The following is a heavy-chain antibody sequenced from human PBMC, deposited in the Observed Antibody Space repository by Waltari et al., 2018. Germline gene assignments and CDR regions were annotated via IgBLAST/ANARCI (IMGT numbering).Heavy chain of an antibody. CDR3: ARVRTQTLDS. CDR2: ISGGGDTI. V-gene: IGHV3-48*03. CDR1: GFTFSSLE. J-gene: IGHJ4*02. Sequence: EVQLVESGGGLVQPGGSLRLSCAASGFTFSSLEVNWVRQAPGKGLGCVSYISGGGDTIYYADSVRGRFTISIDNAKNSLYLQMNSLRAEDTAVYYCARVRTQTLDSWGQGTLVTVSS.